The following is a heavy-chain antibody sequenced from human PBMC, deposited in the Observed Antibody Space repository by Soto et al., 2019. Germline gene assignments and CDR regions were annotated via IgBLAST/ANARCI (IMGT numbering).Heavy chain of an antibody. CDR2: IFPGESDT. V-gene: IGHV5-51*01. CDR3: TICRNNCDYYNYYGMDV. Sequence: ESLKISCKGSGYSFTSHWIGWVRQMPGKGLECMGIIFPGESDTRYSPSFQGQVTISADKSISTAYLQWSSLKASDTAMYYCTICRNNCDYYNYYGMDVWRAGTTVTVSS. D-gene: IGHD1-1*01. CDR1: GYSFTSHW. J-gene: IGHJ6*04.